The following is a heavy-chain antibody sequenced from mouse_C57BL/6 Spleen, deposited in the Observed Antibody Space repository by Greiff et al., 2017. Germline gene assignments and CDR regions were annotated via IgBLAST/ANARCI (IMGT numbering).Heavy chain of an antibody. CDR3: ARYWDDYYAMDY. J-gene: IGHJ4*01. D-gene: IGHD4-1*01. Sequence: QVQLKQPGAELVKPGASVKLSCKASGYTFTSYWMQWVKQRPGQGLEWIGEIDPSDSYTNYNQKFKGKATLTVDTSSSTAYMQLSSLTSEDSAVYYCARYWDDYYAMDYWGQGTSVTVSS. CDR1: GYTFTSYW. CDR2: IDPSDSYT. V-gene: IGHV1-50*01.